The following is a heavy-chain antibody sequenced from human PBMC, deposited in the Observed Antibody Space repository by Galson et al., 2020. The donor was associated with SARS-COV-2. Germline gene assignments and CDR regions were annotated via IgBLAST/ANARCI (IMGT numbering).Heavy chain of an antibody. CDR3: ATKSGVLRYFDGLVAGGAFEI. D-gene: IGHD3-9*01. J-gene: IGHJ3*02. Sequence: SETLSLTCTVSGGSISSSSYYWGWIRQPPGKGLEWIGSIYYSGSTYYNPSLKSRVTISVDTSKNQFSLKLSSVTAADTAVYYCATKSGVLRYFDGLVAGGAFEIWGQGTMVTVAS. V-gene: IGHV4-39*01. CDR2: IYYSGST. CDR1: GGSISSSSYY.